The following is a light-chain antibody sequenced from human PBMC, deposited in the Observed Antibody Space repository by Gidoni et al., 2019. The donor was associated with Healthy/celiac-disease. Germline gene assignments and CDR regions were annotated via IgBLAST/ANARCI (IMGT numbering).Light chain of an antibody. V-gene: IGKV3-20*01. CDR2: GAS. J-gene: IGKJ1*01. CDR3: QQYGPT. Sequence: EIVLTQSPGTLSLSPGERATLSCRASQSVSSSYLAWYQQKPGQAPRLLIYGASSRATGIPDRFRGSGSGTDFTLTISRLEPEDFAVYYCQQYGPTFGQGTKVEIK. CDR1: QSVSSSY.